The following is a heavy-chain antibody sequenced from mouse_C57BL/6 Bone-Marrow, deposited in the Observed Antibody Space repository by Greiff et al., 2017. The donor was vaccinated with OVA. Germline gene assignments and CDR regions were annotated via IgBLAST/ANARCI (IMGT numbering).Heavy chain of an antibody. CDR1: GFTFSSYA. V-gene: IGHV5-4*01. CDR2: ISDGGSYT. CDR3: ARDSSSNYGNDVDY. Sequence: EVKVVESGGGLVKPGGSLKLSCAASGFTFSSYAMSWVRQTPEKRLEWVATISDGGSYTYYPDNVKGRFTISRDNAKSNLYLQMSHLKSEDTAMYYGARDSSSNYGNDVDYWGQGTTLTVSS. D-gene: IGHD2-2*01. J-gene: IGHJ2*01.